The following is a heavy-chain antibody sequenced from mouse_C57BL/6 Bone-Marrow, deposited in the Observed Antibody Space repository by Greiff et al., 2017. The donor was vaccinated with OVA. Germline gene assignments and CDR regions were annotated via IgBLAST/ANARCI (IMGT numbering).Heavy chain of an antibody. D-gene: IGHD2-4*01. Sequence: QVQLQQSGPELVKPGASVKISCKASGYAFSSSWMNWVKQRPGKGLEWIGRIYPGDGDTNYNGKFKGKATLTADKSSSTAYMQLSSLTSEDSAVYFCARLSYDYDGFAYWGQGTLVTVSA. J-gene: IGHJ3*01. CDR1: GYAFSSSW. CDR2: IYPGDGDT. V-gene: IGHV1-82*01. CDR3: ARLSYDYDGFAY.